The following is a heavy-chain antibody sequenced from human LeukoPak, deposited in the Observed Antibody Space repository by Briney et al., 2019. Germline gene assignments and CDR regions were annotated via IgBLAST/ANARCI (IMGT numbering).Heavy chain of an antibody. V-gene: IGHV3-30*02. J-gene: IGHJ4*02. CDR3: AKDLIAADPYYFDY. CDR2: IRYDGGNK. D-gene: IGHD6-13*01. Sequence: GGSLRLSCAASGFTFSSYGMHWVRQAPGKGLEWVAFIRYDGGNKYYADSVKGRFTISRDNSKNTLYLQMNSLRAEDTAVYYCAKDLIAADPYYFDYWGQGTLVTVSS. CDR1: GFTFSSYG.